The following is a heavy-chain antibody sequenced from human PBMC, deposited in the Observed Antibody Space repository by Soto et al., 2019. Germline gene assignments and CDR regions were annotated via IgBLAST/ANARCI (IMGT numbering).Heavy chain of an antibody. J-gene: IGHJ3*02. CDR1: GGSISSGDYY. D-gene: IGHD3-22*01. Sequence: PSETLSLTCTVSGGSISSGDYYWSWIRQPPGKGLEWIGYIYYSGSTYYNPSLKSRVTISVDTSKNQFSLKLSSVTAADTAVYYCARDTVVVISSDAFDIWGQGTMVT. V-gene: IGHV4-30-4*01. CDR2: IYYSGST. CDR3: ARDTVVVISSDAFDI.